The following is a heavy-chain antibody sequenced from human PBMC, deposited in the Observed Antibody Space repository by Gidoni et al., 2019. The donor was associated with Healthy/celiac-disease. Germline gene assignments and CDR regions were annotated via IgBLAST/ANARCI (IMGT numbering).Heavy chain of an antibody. V-gene: IGHV4-61*02. CDR2: IYTSGST. CDR1: GGSISSGSYY. CDR3: ARGGGSYAY. Sequence: QVQLQESGPGLVKPSKTMYRTCTVTGGSISSGSYYWSWIRQPAGKGLEWIGRIYTSGSTNYNPSLKSRVTISVDTSKNQFSLKLSSVTAADTAVYYCARGGGSYAYWGQGTLVTVSS. D-gene: IGHD2-15*01. J-gene: IGHJ4*02.